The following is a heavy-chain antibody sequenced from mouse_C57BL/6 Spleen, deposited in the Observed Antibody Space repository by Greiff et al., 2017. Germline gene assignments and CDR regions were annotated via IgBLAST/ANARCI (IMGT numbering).Heavy chain of an antibody. Sequence: EVQLQESGPELVKPGASVKMSCKASGYTFTDYNMHWVKQSHGKSLEWIGYINPNNGGTSYNQKFKGKATLTVNKSSSTAYMELRSLTSEDSAVYYCARYDTTVGAHWYFEVWGTGTTVTVSS. J-gene: IGHJ1*03. CDR1: GYTFTDYN. CDR3: ARYDTTVGAHWYFEV. V-gene: IGHV1-22*01. D-gene: IGHD1-1*01. CDR2: INPNNGGT.